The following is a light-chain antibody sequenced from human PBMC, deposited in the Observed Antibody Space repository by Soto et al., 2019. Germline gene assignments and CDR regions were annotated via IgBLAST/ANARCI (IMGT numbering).Light chain of an antibody. V-gene: IGKV3-11*01. CDR1: QSVRSY. CDR3: QQRSNWPPLT. Sequence: EIVLTQSPATLSLCPGERATLSCRASQSVRSYLAWYQHKPGQAPRLLIYDASNRATGIPARFSGSGSGTDFTLTISSLEPEDFAVYYCQQRSNWPPLTFGGGTKVEIK. J-gene: IGKJ4*01. CDR2: DAS.